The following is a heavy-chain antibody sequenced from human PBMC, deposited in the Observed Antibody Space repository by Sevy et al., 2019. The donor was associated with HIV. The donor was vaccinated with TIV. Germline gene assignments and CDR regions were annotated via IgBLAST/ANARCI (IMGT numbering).Heavy chain of an antibody. D-gene: IGHD3-22*01. CDR1: GHTLNQLS. CDR2: FYPEDGET. Sequence: ASVKVSCKVSGHTLNQLSMHWVRQAPGKGLEWMGRFYPEDGETIYAQRFQGRFTMTEDTSTDTAYMHLSSLRSEDTAVYYCASAREYYEDNSGYFDYWGQGTLVTVSS. J-gene: IGHJ4*02. CDR3: ASAREYYEDNSGYFDY. V-gene: IGHV1-24*01.